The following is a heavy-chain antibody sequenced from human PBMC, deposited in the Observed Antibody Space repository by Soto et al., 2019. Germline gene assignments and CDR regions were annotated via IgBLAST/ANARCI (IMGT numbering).Heavy chain of an antibody. CDR3: ATDAYYDTSGYWF. V-gene: IGHV3-15*01. CDR2: IKSKTDGATT. Sequence: PGGSLRLSCAASGFTFSNAWMSWVRQAPGKGLEWVGRIKSKTDGATTDYAAPVKGRFTISRDDSKNTLYLQINSLKTEDTAVYYCATDAYYDTSGYWFWGQGTLVTVSS. CDR1: GFTFSNAW. J-gene: IGHJ4*02. D-gene: IGHD3-22*01.